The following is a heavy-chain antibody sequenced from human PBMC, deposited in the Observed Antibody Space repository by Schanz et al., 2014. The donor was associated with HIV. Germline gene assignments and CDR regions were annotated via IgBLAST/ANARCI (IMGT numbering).Heavy chain of an antibody. CDR2: ISWNSGSI. CDR1: GFTFDDYA. Sequence: VESGGGMVQPGRSLRLSCAASGFTFDDYAMHWVRQAPGKGLEWVSGISWNSGSIGYADSVRGRFTISRDNAKNSLYLQMNSLRAEDTALYYCAKDRITGTAPPNYGMDVWGQGTTVTVSS. J-gene: IGHJ6*02. CDR3: AKDRITGTAPPNYGMDV. V-gene: IGHV3-9*01. D-gene: IGHD1-20*01.